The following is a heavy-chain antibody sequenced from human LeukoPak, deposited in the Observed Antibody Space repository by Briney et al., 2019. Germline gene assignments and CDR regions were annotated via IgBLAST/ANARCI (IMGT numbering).Heavy chain of an antibody. V-gene: IGHV4-4*07. CDR1: GGSISSYY. Sequence: SETLSLTCTVSGGSISSYYWSWIRQPAGKGLEWIGRIYTSGSTNYNPSLKSRVTISVDTSKNQFSLKLSSVTAADTAVYYCAREARGYCSGGSCQIWGQGTLVTVSS. D-gene: IGHD2-15*01. CDR3: AREARGYCSGGSCQI. J-gene: IGHJ4*02. CDR2: IYTSGST.